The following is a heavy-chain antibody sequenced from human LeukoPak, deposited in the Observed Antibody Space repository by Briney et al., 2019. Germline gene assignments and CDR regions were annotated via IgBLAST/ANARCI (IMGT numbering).Heavy chain of an antibody. V-gene: IGHV1-2*06. J-gene: IGHJ6*03. D-gene: IGHD1-26*01. Sequence: GASVKVSCKASGYTFTGYYMHWVRQAPGQGLEWMRRINPNSGGTNYAQKFQGRVTMTRDTSISTAYMELSRLRSDDTAVYYCARRKWDGERPYYMDVWGKGTTVTVSS. CDR1: GYTFTGYY. CDR3: ARRKWDGERPYYMDV. CDR2: INPNSGGT.